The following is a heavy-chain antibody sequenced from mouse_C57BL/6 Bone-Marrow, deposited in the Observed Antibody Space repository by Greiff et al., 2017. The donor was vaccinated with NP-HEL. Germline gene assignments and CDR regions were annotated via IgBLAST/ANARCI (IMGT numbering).Heavy chain of an antibody. CDR2: ISSGSSTI. CDR1: GFTFSDYG. CDR3: ARRYGSRGDWFAY. Sequence: DVHLVESGGGLVKPGGSLKLSCAASGFTFSDYGMHWVRQAPEKGLEWVAYISSGSSTIYYADTVKGRFTISRDNAKNTLFLQMTSLRSEDTAMYYCARRYGSRGDWFAYWGQGTLVTVSA. J-gene: IGHJ3*01. V-gene: IGHV5-17*01. D-gene: IGHD1-1*01.